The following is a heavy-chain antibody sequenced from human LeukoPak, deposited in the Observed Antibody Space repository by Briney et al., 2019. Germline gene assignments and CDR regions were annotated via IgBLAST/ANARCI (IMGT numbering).Heavy chain of an antibody. D-gene: IGHD3-9*01. V-gene: IGHV1-69*01. Sequence: SVKVSCKASGGTFSSYAISWVRQAPGQGLELMGGIIPIFGTANYAQKFQGRVTITADESTSTAYMELSSLRSEDTAVYYCARVFYDILTGYYNWFDPWGQGTLVTVSS. CDR1: GGTFSSYA. CDR2: IIPIFGTA. J-gene: IGHJ5*02. CDR3: ARVFYDILTGYYNWFDP.